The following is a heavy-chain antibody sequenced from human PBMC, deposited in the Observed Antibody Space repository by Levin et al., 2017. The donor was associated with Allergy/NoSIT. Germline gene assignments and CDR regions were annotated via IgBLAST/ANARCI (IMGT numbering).Heavy chain of an antibody. CDR1: GFTFHTYG. V-gene: IGHV3-30*18. CDR2: ISHDGTNQ. D-gene: IGHD1-26*01. J-gene: IGHJ5*02. Sequence: GGSLRLSCAASGFTFHTYGMHWVRQAPGKGLEWVAVISHDGTNQEYGDSVKGRFTLSRDNSKNTIYLQMNSLRPEDTAVYYCAKAGDRESYMFWFDPWGQGSLVIVSS. CDR3: AKAGDRESYMFWFDP.